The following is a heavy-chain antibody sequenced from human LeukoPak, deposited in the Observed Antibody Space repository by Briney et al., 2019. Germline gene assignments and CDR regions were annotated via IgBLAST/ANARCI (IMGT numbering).Heavy chain of an antibody. CDR2: INPNSGGT. Sequence: ASVKASCKASGYTFTGYYMHWVRQAPGQGLEWMGWINPNSGGTNYAQKFQGRVTMTRDTSISTAYMELSRLRSDDTAVYYCARDRSITMIVVVTDGMDVWGQGTTVTVSS. CDR1: GYTFTGYY. J-gene: IGHJ6*02. V-gene: IGHV1-2*02. CDR3: ARDRSITMIVVVTDGMDV. D-gene: IGHD3-22*01.